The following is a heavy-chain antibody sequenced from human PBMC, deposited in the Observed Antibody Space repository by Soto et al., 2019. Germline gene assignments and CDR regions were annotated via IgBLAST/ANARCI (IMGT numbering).Heavy chain of an antibody. CDR3: AKTPGMRGWFDW. J-gene: IGHJ4*02. Sequence: GGSLRLSCAASGFTFSSYAMHWVRQAPGKGLEWVSVISHDGSNEYHADSVKGRFTISRDNSKNTLYLQMDNLRVGDTAIYYCAKTPGMRGWFDWWGQGTQVTVSS. D-gene: IGHD6-19*01. CDR1: GFTFSSYA. CDR2: ISHDGSNE. V-gene: IGHV3-30-3*02.